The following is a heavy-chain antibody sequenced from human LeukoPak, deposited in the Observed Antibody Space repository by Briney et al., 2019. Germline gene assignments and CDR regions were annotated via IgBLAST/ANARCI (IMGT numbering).Heavy chain of an antibody. D-gene: IGHD3-22*01. V-gene: IGHV1-2*02. CDR3: ADTDSSGLGGAFDI. CDR1: GHTFTGYC. J-gene: IGHJ3*02. Sequence: GASVKVSCKAPGHTFTGYCIHWVRQAPGKGLEWMGWINPNTGGTNYAQKFQGRVTMTRDTSISTAYMELSSLRSDDTAVYYCADTDSSGLGGAFDIWGQGRMVTVSS. CDR2: INPNTGGT.